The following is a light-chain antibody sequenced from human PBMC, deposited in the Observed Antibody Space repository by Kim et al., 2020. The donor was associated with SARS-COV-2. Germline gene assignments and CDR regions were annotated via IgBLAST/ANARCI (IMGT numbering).Light chain of an antibody. Sequence: QSALTQPASVSGSPGQSITISCTGTSSDVGGYNYVSWYQQHPGKAPKLMIYDVSKRPSGVPNRFSGSKSGNTASLTVSGLQAEDEADYYCSSYSSSNAALVFGGGTQLTVL. J-gene: IGLJ2*01. CDR3: SSYSSSNAALV. CDR1: SSDVGGYNY. V-gene: IGLV2-14*01. CDR2: DVS.